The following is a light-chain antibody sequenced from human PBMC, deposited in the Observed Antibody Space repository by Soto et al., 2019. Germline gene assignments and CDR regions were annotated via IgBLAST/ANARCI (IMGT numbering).Light chain of an antibody. V-gene: IGLV2-14*03. CDR2: DVS. CDR3: SSYTSRSTLGV. J-gene: IGLJ2*01. Sequence: QSVLTQPASVSGSPGQSITISCTGTSSDIGGYNSVSWYQHHPGKAPTLMIYDVSNRPSGVSNRFSGSKSGNTASLTISGLQAEDEADYYCSSYTSRSTLGVFGGGTMVTVL. CDR1: SSDIGGYNS.